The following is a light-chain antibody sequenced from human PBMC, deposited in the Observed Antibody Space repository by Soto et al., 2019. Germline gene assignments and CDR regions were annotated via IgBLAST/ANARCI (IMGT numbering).Light chain of an antibody. V-gene: IGKV3-15*01. CDR2: DAS. J-gene: IGKJ2*01. Sequence: EIVMTQSPAALSVSLGERVSLTCRASQAVSSYLAWYQQKPGQAPRLLISDASTSATDIPDIFSGSGSGTDFTLTISSLQSSDLAVYYCLQYSTWPPLYTFGQGTKLEIK. CDR3: LQYSTWPPLYT. CDR1: QAVSSY.